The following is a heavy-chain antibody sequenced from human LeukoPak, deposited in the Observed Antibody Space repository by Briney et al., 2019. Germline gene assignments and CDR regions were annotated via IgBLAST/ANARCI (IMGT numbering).Heavy chain of an antibody. CDR2: ISSSGGTI. J-gene: IGHJ5*02. Sequence: PGGSLRLSCAASGFTFTDYYMSWIRQAQGKGLEWVSYISSSGGTIYYADSVKGRFTISRDNAKNSVYLQMNSLRAEDTAVYYCARVRWNWFDPWGQGTLVTVSS. CDR3: ARVRWNWFDP. V-gene: IGHV3-11*04. D-gene: IGHD4-23*01. CDR1: GFTFTDYY.